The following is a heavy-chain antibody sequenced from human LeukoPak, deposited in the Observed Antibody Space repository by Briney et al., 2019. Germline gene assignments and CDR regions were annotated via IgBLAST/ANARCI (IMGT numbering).Heavy chain of an antibody. CDR1: GGSINNYY. V-gene: IGHV4-59*08. D-gene: IGHD1-26*01. J-gene: IGHJ3*01. CDR2: VHYTGTA. CDR3: ARYLLMGATSRGAYDV. Sequence: PSETLSLTCTVSGGSINNYYWSWIRQPPGKGLEWIGSVHYTGTASYNPSLESRVTIAVDTSKNQFSVSLSSVTAADTAVYYCARYLLMGATSRGAYDVLGQGTMVTVSS.